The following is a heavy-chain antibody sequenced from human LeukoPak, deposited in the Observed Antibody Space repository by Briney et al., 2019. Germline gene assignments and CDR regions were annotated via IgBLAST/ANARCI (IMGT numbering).Heavy chain of an antibody. D-gene: IGHD3-22*01. Sequence: SETLSLTCTVSGGSISSYYWSRIRQPAGKGLEWIGRIYTSGSTNYNPSLKSRVTMSVDTSKNQFSLKLSSVTAADTAVYYCARDRYYYDSSGYYFTFDPWGQGTLVTVSS. J-gene: IGHJ5*02. V-gene: IGHV4-4*07. CDR2: IYTSGST. CDR3: ARDRYYYDSSGYYFTFDP. CDR1: GGSISSYY.